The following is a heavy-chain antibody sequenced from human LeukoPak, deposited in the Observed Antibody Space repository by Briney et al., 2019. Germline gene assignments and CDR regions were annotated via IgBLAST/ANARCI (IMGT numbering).Heavy chain of an antibody. CDR3: ARDKPEYSYDILTSFDI. V-gene: IGHV4-39*07. CDR2: IYYSGST. J-gene: IGHJ3*02. Sequence: SQTLSLTCTVSGGSISSSSYYWGWIRQPPGKGLEWIGSIYYSGSTYYNPSLKSRVTISVDTSKNQFSLKLSSVTAADTAVYYCARDKPEYSYDILTSFDIWGQGTMVTVSS. D-gene: IGHD3-9*01. CDR1: GGSISSSSYY.